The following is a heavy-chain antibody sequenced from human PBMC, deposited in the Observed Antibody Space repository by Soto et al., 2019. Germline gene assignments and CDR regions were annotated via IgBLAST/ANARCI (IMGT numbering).Heavy chain of an antibody. CDR2: IVVGSGNT. V-gene: IGHV1-58*01. D-gene: IGHD3-9*01. CDR1: GFTFTSSA. J-gene: IGHJ6*02. Sequence: SVRVSCKASGFTFTSSAVQWVRQARLQRLEWIVCIVVGSGNTNYAQKFQERVTITRDMYTSKAYMELSSLRSEDTAVYYCAAESGNYDILTGYYDLADHHGTDVWG. CDR3: AAESGNYDILTGYYDLADHHGTDV.